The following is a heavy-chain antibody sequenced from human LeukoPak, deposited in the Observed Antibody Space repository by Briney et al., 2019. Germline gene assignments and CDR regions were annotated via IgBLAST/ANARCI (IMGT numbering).Heavy chain of an antibody. Sequence: PGGSLRLSCAASGFTFSSYGMHWVRQAPGKGLEYVSAISSNGGSTFYANSVKGRFTISRDNSKNTLYLQMGSLRAEDMAVYYCARVYWGSVAPNDWYFDLWGRGSLVTVSS. CDR1: GFTFSSYG. J-gene: IGHJ2*01. CDR3: ARVYWGSVAPNDWYFDL. D-gene: IGHD7-27*01. V-gene: IGHV3-64*01. CDR2: ISSNGGST.